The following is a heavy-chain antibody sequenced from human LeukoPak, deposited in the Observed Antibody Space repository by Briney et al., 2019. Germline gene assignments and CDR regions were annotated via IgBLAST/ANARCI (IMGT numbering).Heavy chain of an antibody. V-gene: IGHV3-21*01. D-gene: IGHD5-24*01. CDR3: ARASGDIVEIATMGSY. J-gene: IGHJ4*02. CDR1: GFTFSSYS. CDR2: ISSSSSSI. Sequence: PGGSLRLSCAASGFTFSSYSMNWVRQAPGKGLEWVSSISSSSSSIYYADSEKGRFTISRDNAKNSLYLQMNSLRAEDTAVYYCARASGDIVEIATMGSYWGQGTLVTVSS.